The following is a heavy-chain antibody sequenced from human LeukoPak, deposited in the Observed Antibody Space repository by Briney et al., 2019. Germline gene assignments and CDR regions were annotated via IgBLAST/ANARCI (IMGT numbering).Heavy chain of an antibody. V-gene: IGHV4-31*03. CDR3: ARNKVRVAIPYYYYTDV. Sequence: SQTLSLTCTVSGGSISSGDFYWNWVRQHPGKGLEWIGYIRYRGSTYYNPSLQSRVSMSVDTSKNQFSLKLTSVTAADTAVYYCARNKVRVAIPYYYYTDVWGKGTTVTVSS. CDR2: IRYRGST. J-gene: IGHJ6*03. D-gene: IGHD3-10*01. CDR1: GGSISSGDFY.